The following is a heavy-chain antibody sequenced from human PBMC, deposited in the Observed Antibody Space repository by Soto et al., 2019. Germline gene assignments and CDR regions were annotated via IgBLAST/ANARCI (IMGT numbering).Heavy chain of an antibody. V-gene: IGHV3-23*01. D-gene: IGHD5-12*01. CDR3: AKGXQVATIKGHDAFDI. Sequence: GGSLRLSCAASGFSFSNYATNWVRQAPGKGLEWVSSISGSGKTKYYADSVKGPFTISRDNSENTLFLEMNSLRAEDTAVYYCAKGXQVATIKGHDAFDIWGQGIMVTVSS. CDR1: GFSFSNYA. J-gene: IGHJ3*02. CDR2: ISGSGKTK.